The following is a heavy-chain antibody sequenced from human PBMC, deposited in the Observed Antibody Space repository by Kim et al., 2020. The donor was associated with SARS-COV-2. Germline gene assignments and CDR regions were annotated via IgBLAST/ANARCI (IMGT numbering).Heavy chain of an antibody. CDR2: INTNTGNP. J-gene: IGHJ4*02. CDR1: GYTFTSYA. V-gene: IGHV7-4-1*02. CDR3: ARDVLRYFDWLFQPSLPYFDY. D-gene: IGHD3-9*01. Sequence: ASVKVSCKASGYTFTSYAMNWVRQAPGQGLEWMGWINTNTGNPTYAQGFTGRFVFSLDTSVSTAYLQISSLKAEDTAVYYCARDVLRYFDWLFQPSLPYFDYWGQGTLVTVSS.